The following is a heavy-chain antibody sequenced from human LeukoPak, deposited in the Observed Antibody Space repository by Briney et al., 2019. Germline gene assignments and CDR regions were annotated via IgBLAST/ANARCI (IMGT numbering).Heavy chain of an antibody. V-gene: IGHV3-74*01. CDR1: AFTFSNNW. J-gene: IGHJ4*02. D-gene: IGHD3-16*02. CDR3: ARGDYVWGTYHYTLDY. CDR2: INNDGRTT. Sequence: GGSLGLSCAASAFTFSNNWMYWVRQAPGKGLVWVSRINNDGRTTSYADSVKGRFTISRDNAKSTLYLQMNSLRAEDTAVYFCARGDYVWGTYHYTLDYWGQGTLVTVSS.